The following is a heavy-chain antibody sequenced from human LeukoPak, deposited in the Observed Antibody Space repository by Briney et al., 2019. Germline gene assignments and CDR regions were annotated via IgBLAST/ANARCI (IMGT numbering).Heavy chain of an antibody. CDR3: AKDDAWGRFQS. Sequence: GSLGIPRSAPGITLCRPGLNWVRQGPGEGLEWVSGISPSGDILYYADSVKGQFTISRDNSKNTVSLQMNSLRAEDTALYYCAKDDAWGRFQSWGQGTLVTVSS. CDR1: GITLCRPG. V-gene: IGHV3-23*01. J-gene: IGHJ1*01. D-gene: IGHD3-16*01. CDR2: ISPSGDIL.